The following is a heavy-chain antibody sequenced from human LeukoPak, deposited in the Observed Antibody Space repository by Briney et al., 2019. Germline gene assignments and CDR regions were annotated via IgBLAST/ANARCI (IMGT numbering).Heavy chain of an antibody. D-gene: IGHD3-10*01. J-gene: IGHJ5*02. V-gene: IGHV4-39*01. CDR2: IYYSGST. Sequence: SETLSLTCTVSGGSINSNSYYWGWIRQPPGKGLEWIGSIYYSGSTYYNPSLKSRVTISVDTSKNQFSLKLSSVTAADTAVYYCARNRYYYGSGSYGVPNWFDPWGQGTLVTVSS. CDR3: ARNRYYYGSGSYGVPNWFDP. CDR1: GGSINSNSYY.